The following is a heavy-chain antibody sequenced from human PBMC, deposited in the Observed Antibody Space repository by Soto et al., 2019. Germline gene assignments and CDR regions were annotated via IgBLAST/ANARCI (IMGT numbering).Heavy chain of an antibody. V-gene: IGHV3-23*01. CDR1: GFTFSSYA. D-gene: IGHD4-17*01. Sequence: GSLRLSCAASGFTFSSYAMSWVRQAPGKGLEWVSAISGSGGSTYYADSVKGRFTISRDNSKNTLYLQVNSLRAEDTAVYYCAKQEVATTDRRTTVTTIDYWGQGTLVTVSS. J-gene: IGHJ4*02. CDR3: AKQEVATTDRRTTVTTIDY. CDR2: ISGSGGST.